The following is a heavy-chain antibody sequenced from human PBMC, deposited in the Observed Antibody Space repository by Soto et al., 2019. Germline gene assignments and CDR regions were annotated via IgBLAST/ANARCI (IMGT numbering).Heavy chain of an antibody. D-gene: IGHD2-8*01. J-gene: IGHJ6*02. V-gene: IGHV1-69*06. CDR1: GGTFSSYA. CDR2: IIPIFGTA. Sequence: GASVKVSCKASGGTFSSYAISWVRQAPGQGLEWMGGIIPIFGTANYAQKFQGRVTITADKSTSTAYMELSSLRSEDTAVYYCAREYCTNGVCYPVLGYYYGMDVWGQGTTVTVSS. CDR3: AREYCTNGVCYPVLGYYYGMDV.